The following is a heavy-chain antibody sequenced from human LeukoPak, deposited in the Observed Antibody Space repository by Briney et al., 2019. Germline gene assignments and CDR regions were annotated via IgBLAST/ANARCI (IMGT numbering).Heavy chain of an antibody. V-gene: IGHV1-2*02. J-gene: IGHJ4*02. CDR3: ARTDSSSSLMGFDY. CDR2: INPNSGGT. CDR1: GYTFTSYG. Sequence: GASVKVSCKASGYTFTSYGISWVRQAPGQGLEWMGWINPNSGGTSYAQKFQGRVTMTRATSISTAYMELSRLRSDDTAVYYCARTDSSSSLMGFDYWGQGTLVTVSS. D-gene: IGHD6-6*01.